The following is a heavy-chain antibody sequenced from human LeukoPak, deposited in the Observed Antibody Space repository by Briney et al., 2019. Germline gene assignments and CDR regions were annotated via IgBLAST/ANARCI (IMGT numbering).Heavy chain of an antibody. Sequence: GGSLRLSCAASGFIFSSYAISWVRQAPGKGLEWVSRIKSDGSTNYADSVKGRFTISRDNAKNTLSLQMNSLRAEDTGVYYCARAPSEIGGYYPEYFRHWGQGTLVTVSS. D-gene: IGHD3-22*01. V-gene: IGHV3-74*01. CDR3: ARAPSEIGGYYPEYFRH. CDR2: IKSDGST. CDR1: GFIFSSYA. J-gene: IGHJ1*01.